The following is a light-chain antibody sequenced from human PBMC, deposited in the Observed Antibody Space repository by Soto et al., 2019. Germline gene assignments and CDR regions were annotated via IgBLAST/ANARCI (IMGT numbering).Light chain of an antibody. CDR1: QGIGIY. CDR3: QKYNSAPLT. Sequence: DIQMTQSTSSLSASLGDRVTITCRASQGIGIYLAWFQQRPGKVPKLLIYAASTLQSGVPSRFSGSGSGTDFTLTISSLQPEDVATYYCQKYNSAPLTFGGWTRVEIK. V-gene: IGKV1-27*01. CDR2: AAS. J-gene: IGKJ4*01.